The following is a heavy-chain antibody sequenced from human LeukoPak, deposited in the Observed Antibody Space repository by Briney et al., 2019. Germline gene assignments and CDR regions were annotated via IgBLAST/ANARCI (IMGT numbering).Heavy chain of an antibody. CDR3: TTLASGKYGIDV. CDR1: GFTFTNAW. CDR2: IKSKTDGGTI. Sequence: GGSLRLSCAASGFTFTNAWMTWVRQAPGKGLEWVGRIKSKTDGGTIDYTAPVRGRFTISRDDSKTTVYLQMNSLKTEDTAMYYCTTLASGKYGIDVWGQGTTVTVSS. D-gene: IGHD1-26*01. J-gene: IGHJ6*02. V-gene: IGHV3-15*01.